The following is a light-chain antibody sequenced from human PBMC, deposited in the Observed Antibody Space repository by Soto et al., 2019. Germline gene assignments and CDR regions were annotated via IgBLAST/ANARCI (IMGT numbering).Light chain of an antibody. CDR2: AAS. CDR1: QSITNY. CDR3: QQTYSTFPIT. Sequence: DIQLTQSPSSLSASVGDRVTSTFRASQSITNYLNWYQQKPGKAPNLLIYAASSLQSGVPSRFSGSGSGTDFTLTINSLQPEDFATYYCQQTYSTFPITFGQGTRLET. J-gene: IGKJ5*01. V-gene: IGKV1-39*01.